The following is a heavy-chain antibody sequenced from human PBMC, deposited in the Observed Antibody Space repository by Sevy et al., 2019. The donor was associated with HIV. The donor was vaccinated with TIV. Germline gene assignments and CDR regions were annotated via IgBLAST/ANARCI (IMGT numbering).Heavy chain of an antibody. J-gene: IGHJ4*02. D-gene: IGHD3-16*01. V-gene: IGHV3-30*02. Sequence: GGSLRLSCAASGFSFSSYGMHWVRQAPGKGLVWMSYIQYDGSNKDYADSVKGRFTNSTENPKNTLYRQMNSLGVEDTAVFYCVKEGGGEGGDHWGQGTLVTVSS. CDR3: VKEGGGEGGDH. CDR2: IQYDGSNK. CDR1: GFSFSSYG.